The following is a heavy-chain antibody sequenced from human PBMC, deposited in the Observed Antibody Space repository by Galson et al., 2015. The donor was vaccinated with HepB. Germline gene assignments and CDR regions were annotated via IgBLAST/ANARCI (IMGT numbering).Heavy chain of an antibody. CDR2: IIPILGIA. Sequence: SVKVSCKASGGTFSSYAISWVRQAPGQGLEWMGRIIPILGIANYAQKFQGRVTITADKSTSTAYMELSSLRSEDTAVYYCARVEDSGYDSEPFDYWGQGTLVTVSS. J-gene: IGHJ4*02. CDR3: ARVEDSGYDSEPFDY. D-gene: IGHD5-12*01. V-gene: IGHV1-69*04. CDR1: GGTFSSYA.